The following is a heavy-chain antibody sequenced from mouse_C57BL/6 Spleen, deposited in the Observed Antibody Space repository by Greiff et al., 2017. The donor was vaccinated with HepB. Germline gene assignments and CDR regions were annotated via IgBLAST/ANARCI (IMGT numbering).Heavy chain of an antibody. CDR1: GYSFTNYL. V-gene: IGHV1-54*01. CDR2: INPGSGGT. J-gene: IGHJ3*01. Sequence: QVQLQQSGAELVRPGTSVKVPCKASGYSFTNYLIEWVKQRPGQGLEWIGVINPGSGGTNYNEKFKGKATLTADKSSSTAYMQLSSLTSEDSAVYFCARGSNYDEFAYWGQGTLVTVSA. CDR3: ARGSNYDEFAY. D-gene: IGHD2-5*01.